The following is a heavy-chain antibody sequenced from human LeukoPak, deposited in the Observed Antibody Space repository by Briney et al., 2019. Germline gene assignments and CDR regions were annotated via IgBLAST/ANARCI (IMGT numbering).Heavy chain of an antibody. CDR2: ISSSSSTI. CDR1: GFTFSNYS. CDR3: ARLIWSTTDY. J-gene: IGHJ4*02. D-gene: IGHD3-3*01. V-gene: IGHV3-48*01. Sequence: GGSLRLSCAVSGFTFSNYSMNWVRQAPGKGLEWVSYISSSSSTIYYADSVKGRFTISRDNAKNSLYLQMNGLRAEDTAVYYCARLIWSTTDYWGQGTLVTVSS.